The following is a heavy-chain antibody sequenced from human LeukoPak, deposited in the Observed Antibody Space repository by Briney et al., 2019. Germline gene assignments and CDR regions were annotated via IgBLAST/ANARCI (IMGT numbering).Heavy chain of an antibody. CDR3: ARVAKERVGGVYYFDY. CDR1: GFTFSDYD. Sequence: PGGSLRLSCAASGFTFSDYDMLWVRQATGKGRECGSAIGTAGDTYYTGSVKGRFTISRENAKNSLYLQMNSLRAGDTAVYYCARVAKERVGGVYYFDYWGQGTLVTVSS. D-gene: IGHD1-1*01. CDR2: IGTAGDT. J-gene: IGHJ4*02. V-gene: IGHV3-13*01.